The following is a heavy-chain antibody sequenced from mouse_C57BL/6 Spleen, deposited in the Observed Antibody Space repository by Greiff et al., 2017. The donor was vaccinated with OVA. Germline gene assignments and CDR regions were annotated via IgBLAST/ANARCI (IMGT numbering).Heavy chain of an antibody. D-gene: IGHD1-1*01. CDR2: IHPNSGST. J-gene: IGHJ4*01. CDR1: GYTFTSYW. Sequence: QVQLKQPGAELVKPGASVKLSCKASGYTFTSYWMHWVKQRPGQGLEWIGMIHPNSGSTNYNEKFKSKATLTVDKSSSTAYMQLSSLTSEYSAVYYCARYYGSSKGYAMDYWGQGTSVTVSS. CDR3: ARYYGSSKGYAMDY. V-gene: IGHV1-64*01.